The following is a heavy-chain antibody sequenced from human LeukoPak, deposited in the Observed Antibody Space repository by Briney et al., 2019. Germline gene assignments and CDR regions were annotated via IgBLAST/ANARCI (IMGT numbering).Heavy chain of an antibody. CDR3: AREAVAGTYYYYYGMDV. V-gene: IGHV3-30-3*01. D-gene: IGHD6-19*01. CDR2: ISYDGSNK. J-gene: IGHJ6*02. Sequence: PGGSLRLSCAASGFTFSSYAMHWVRQAPGKGLEWVAVISYDGSNKYYADSVKGRFTISRDNSKNTLYLQMNSLRAEDTAVYYCAREAVAGTYYYYYGMDVWGQGTTVTVSS. CDR1: GFTFSSYA.